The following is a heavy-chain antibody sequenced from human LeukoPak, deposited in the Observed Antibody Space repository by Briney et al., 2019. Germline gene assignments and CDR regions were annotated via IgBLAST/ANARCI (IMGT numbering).Heavy chain of an antibody. CDR3: ARLSHVLLWFGGWFDP. CDR1: GGSISSSNW. J-gene: IGHJ5*02. D-gene: IGHD3-10*01. V-gene: IGHV4-4*02. CDR2: IYHSGST. Sequence: PSETLSLTCAVSGGSISSSNWWSWVRQPPGKGLEWIGEIYHSGSTNYNPSLKSRVTISVDKSKNQFSLKLSSVTAADTAVYYCARLSHVLLWFGGWFDPWGQGTLVTVSS.